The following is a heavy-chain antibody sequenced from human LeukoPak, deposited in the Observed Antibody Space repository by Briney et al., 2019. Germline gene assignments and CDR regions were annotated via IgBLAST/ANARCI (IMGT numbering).Heavy chain of an antibody. CDR3: AKDTSRGYNHYYYMDV. D-gene: IGHD5-12*01. Sequence: GGSLRLSCAASGFTFDDYTMHWVRQAPGKGLEWVSLISWDGGSTYYGDSVKGRFTISRDNSKNSLYLQMNSLRTEDTALYYCAKDTSRGYNHYYYMDVWGKGTTVTVSS. J-gene: IGHJ6*03. V-gene: IGHV3-43*01. CDR1: GFTFDDYT. CDR2: ISWDGGST.